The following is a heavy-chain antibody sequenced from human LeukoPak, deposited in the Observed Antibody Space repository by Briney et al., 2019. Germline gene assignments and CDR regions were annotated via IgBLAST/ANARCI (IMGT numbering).Heavy chain of an antibody. V-gene: IGHV1-69*04. D-gene: IGHD2-2*01. CDR1: GGTFSSYA. Sequence: SVTVSCKASGGTFSSYAISWVRQAPGQGLEWMGRIIPIFGIANYAQKFQGRVTITADKSTSTAYMELSSLRSEHTAVYYCATHRYCSSTSCQGLGDYYYGMDVWGQGTTVTVSS. CDR2: IIPIFGIA. J-gene: IGHJ6*02. CDR3: ATHRYCSSTSCQGLGDYYYGMDV.